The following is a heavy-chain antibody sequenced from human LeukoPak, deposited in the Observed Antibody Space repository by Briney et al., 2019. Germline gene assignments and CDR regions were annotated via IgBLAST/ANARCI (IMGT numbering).Heavy chain of an antibody. CDR2: VYHSGNT. J-gene: IGHJ4*02. V-gene: IGHV4-38-2*01. Sequence: SETLSLTCAVSDYSISNGYYWGWLRPPPGKGLDWIGCVYHSGNTYHNPSLKSRVTISVDTSKNHFSLSLSSVTAADTAVFYCVRVTLSGVSDYWGQGALVTVSS. D-gene: IGHD3-22*01. CDR3: VRVTLSGVSDY. CDR1: DYSISNGYY.